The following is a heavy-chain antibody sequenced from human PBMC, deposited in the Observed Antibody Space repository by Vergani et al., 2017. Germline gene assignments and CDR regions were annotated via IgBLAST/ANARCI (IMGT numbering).Heavy chain of an antibody. Sequence: EVQLVQSGAEVKKPGESLKISCKGSGYSFTSYWIGWVRQMPGKGLEWMGFIYPGDSDTRYSPSFQGQVTISPDKSISTAYLRWSRLKASDTAMYYCAAGRTVTTSYYCGMDVWGQGTTVTVSS. CDR3: AAGRTVTTSYYCGMDV. D-gene: IGHD4-17*01. CDR1: GYSFTSYW. V-gene: IGHV5-51*01. J-gene: IGHJ6*02. CDR2: IYPGDSDT.